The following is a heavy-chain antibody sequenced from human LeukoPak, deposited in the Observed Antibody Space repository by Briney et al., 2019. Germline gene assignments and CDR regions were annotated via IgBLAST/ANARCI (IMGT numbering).Heavy chain of an antibody. CDR3: ARGYCSGGSCYYLGPNAFDI. V-gene: IGHV3-7*04. Sequence: PGGSLSLSCAASGFTFSSYWMSWVRQAPGKGLEWVANIKQDGSEKYYVDSVKGRLTISRDNAKNSLYLQMNSLRAEYTAVYYCARGYCSGGSCYYLGPNAFDIWGQGTMVTVSS. D-gene: IGHD2-15*01. CDR2: IKQDGSEK. CDR1: GFTFSSYW. J-gene: IGHJ3*02.